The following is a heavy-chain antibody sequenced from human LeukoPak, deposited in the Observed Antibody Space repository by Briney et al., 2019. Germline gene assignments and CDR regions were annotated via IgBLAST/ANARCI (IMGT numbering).Heavy chain of an antibody. CDR3: AREDVVVTAILRGTDAFDI. CDR1: GFTFSNYN. V-gene: IGHV3-21*01. CDR2: ISSSTSYI. J-gene: IGHJ3*02. D-gene: IGHD2-21*02. Sequence: PGGSLRLSCAASGFTFSNYNMNWVRQAPGKGLEWVSSISSSTSYIYYADSVKGRFTISRDNAKNSLYLQMNSLRAEDTAVYYCAREDVVVTAILRGTDAFDIWGQGTMVTVSS.